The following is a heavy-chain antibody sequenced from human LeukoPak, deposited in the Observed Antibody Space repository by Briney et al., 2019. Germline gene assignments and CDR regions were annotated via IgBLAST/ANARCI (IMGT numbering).Heavy chain of an antibody. Sequence: GGSLRLSCAASGFTVSSNYMTWVRQAPGKGLEWVSVIYSGGSTYYADSVKGRFTISRDNSKNTLYLQMNSLRAEDTAVYYCAKGTGVVPFDYWGQGTLVTVSS. V-gene: IGHV3-53*01. CDR2: IYSGGST. CDR3: AKGTGVVPFDY. J-gene: IGHJ4*02. CDR1: GFTVSSNY. D-gene: IGHD3/OR15-3a*01.